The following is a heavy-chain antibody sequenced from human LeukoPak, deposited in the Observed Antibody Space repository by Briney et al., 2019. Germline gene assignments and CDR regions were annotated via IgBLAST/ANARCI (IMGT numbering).Heavy chain of an antibody. CDR1: GGSISSYY. D-gene: IGHD2-15*01. J-gene: IGHJ4*02. V-gene: IGHV4-59*01. CDR3: ARGGPVAATLYY. Sequence: SETLSLTCTVSGGSISSYYWSWIRQPPGKGREGIGYIYYSGSTNYNPSLKSRVTISVDTSKNQFSLKLSSVTAADTAVYYCARGGPVAATLYYWGQGTLVTVSS. CDR2: IYYSGST.